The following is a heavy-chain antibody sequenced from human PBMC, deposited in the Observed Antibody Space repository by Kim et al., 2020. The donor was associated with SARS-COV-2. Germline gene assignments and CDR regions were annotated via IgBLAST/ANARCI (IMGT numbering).Heavy chain of an antibody. J-gene: IGHJ4*02. D-gene: IGHD1-26*01. Sequence: GSLRLSCAASGFTFSSYEMNWVRQAPGKGLEWVSYISSSGSTIYYADSVKGRFTISRDNAKNSLYLQMNSLRAEDTAVYYCARVVPSGSYFPFDYWGQGTLVTVSS. V-gene: IGHV3-48*03. CDR1: GFTFSSYE. CDR3: ARVVPSGSYFPFDY. CDR2: ISSSGSTI.